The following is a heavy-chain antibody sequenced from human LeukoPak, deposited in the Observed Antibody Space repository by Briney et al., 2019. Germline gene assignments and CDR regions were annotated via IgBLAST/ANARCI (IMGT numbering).Heavy chain of an antibody. CDR1: GGSISSGGYY. D-gene: IGHD5-18*01. Sequence: PSETLSLTCTVSGGSISSGGYYWSWIRQHPGKGLEWIGYIYYSGSTYYNPSLKSRVTISVDTSKNQFSLKLSSVTAADTAVYYCARGHVDTAMVNFDYWGQGTLVTVSS. CDR3: ARGHVDTAMVNFDY. CDR2: IYYSGST. J-gene: IGHJ4*02. V-gene: IGHV4-31*03.